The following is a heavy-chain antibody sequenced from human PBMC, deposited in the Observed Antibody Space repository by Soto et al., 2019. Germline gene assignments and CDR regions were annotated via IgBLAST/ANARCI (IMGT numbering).Heavy chain of an antibody. CDR3: AHICSGGSCYSSYDAFDI. D-gene: IGHD2-15*01. CDR1: GFSLSTSGVG. CDR2: IYWDDDK. V-gene: IGHV2-5*02. Sequence: QITLKESGPTLVKPTQTLTLTCTFSGFSLSTSGVGVGWIRQPPGKALEWLALIYWDDDKRYSPSLKSRLTITKDTSKNQVVLTMTNMDPVDTATYYCAHICSGGSCYSSYDAFDIWGQGTMFTVSS. J-gene: IGHJ3*02.